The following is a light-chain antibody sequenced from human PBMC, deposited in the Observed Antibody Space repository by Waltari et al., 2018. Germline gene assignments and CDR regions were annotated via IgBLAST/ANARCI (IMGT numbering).Light chain of an antibody. J-gene: IGLJ2*01. CDR3: ASYTSANTVL. CDR1: RSDIGYYNF. V-gene: IGLV2-14*03. Sequence: QSGLTQPASVSGSPGQSITISCTGTRSDIGYYNFFSCYQKHPSKAPKLVIFDVSRWPSGVSHRFSGSKSGNTASLTISGLQAEDEAAYYCASYTSANTVLFGGGTKVTVL. CDR2: DVS.